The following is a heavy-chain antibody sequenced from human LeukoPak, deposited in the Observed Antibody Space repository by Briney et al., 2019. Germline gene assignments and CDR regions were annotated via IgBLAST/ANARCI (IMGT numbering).Heavy chain of an antibody. CDR3: AGVIGCSAGSCYAPGDY. V-gene: IGHV1-18*01. CDR2: ISAYNGNT. CDR1: GYTFTSYG. D-gene: IGHD2-15*01. Sequence: ASVKFSCKASGYTFTSYGISWVRQAPGQGLEWMGWISAYNGNTNYTQKFQGRVTMTTDTSTSTASMELWSLRSEDTAVYYCAGVIGCSAGSCYAPGDYWGQGTLVTVSS. J-gene: IGHJ4*02.